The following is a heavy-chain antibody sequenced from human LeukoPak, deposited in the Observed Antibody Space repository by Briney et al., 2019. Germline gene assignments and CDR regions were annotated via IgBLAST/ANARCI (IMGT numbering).Heavy chain of an antibody. V-gene: IGHV4-59*01. CDR3: ARETSSGSGYYFDY. J-gene: IGHJ4*02. CDR2: IYYSGST. D-gene: IGHD3-22*01. CDR1: GGSISSYY. Sequence: SETLSLTCTVSGGSISSYYWSWIRQPPGKGLEWIGYIYYSGSTNYNPSLKSRVTISVDTSKNQFSLKLSSVTAADTAVYYCARETSSGSGYYFDYWGQETLVTVSS.